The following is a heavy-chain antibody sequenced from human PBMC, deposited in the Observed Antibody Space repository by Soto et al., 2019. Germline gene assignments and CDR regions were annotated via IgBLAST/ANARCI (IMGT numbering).Heavy chain of an antibody. CDR3: ARSPTGFAVFDI. CDR1: GGTFISYA. J-gene: IGHJ3*02. CDR2: IIPIFGTA. D-gene: IGHD1-1*01. V-gene: IGHV1-69*01. Sequence: QVQLVQSGSEVKKPGSSVKVSCKASGGTFISYAISWVRQAPGQGLEWMGGIIPIFGTANYAQKFQGRVTFTADESTSTAYMELSSLRSEDTAVSYCARSPTGFAVFDIWGQGTMVTVSS.